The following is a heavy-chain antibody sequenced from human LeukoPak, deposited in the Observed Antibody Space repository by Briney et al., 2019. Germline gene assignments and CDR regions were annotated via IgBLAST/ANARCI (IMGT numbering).Heavy chain of an antibody. V-gene: IGHV3-23*01. Sequence: GGSLRLSCAASGFTFSSFAMSWVRQAPGKGLEWVSAISNNGGYTYYADSVQGRFTISRDNSKSTLCLQMNSLRAEDTAVYYCAKRGPIYSSSPGNYFDYWGQGALVTVSS. D-gene: IGHD6-6*01. CDR3: AKRGPIYSSSPGNYFDY. CDR2: ISNNGGYT. J-gene: IGHJ4*02. CDR1: GFTFSSFA.